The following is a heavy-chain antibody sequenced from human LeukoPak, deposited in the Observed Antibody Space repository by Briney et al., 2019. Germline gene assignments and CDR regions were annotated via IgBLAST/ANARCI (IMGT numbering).Heavy chain of an antibody. Sequence: ASVKVSCKASGGTFSSYAISWVRQAPGQGLEWMGGIIPIFGTANYAQKFQGRVTITADESTSTAYMELSSLRSEDTAVYYCARGPWGVVAADTGDLFDYWGQGTLVTVSS. D-gene: IGHD2-15*01. V-gene: IGHV1-69*13. J-gene: IGHJ4*02. CDR1: GGTFSSYA. CDR3: ARGPWGVVAADTGDLFDY. CDR2: IIPIFGTA.